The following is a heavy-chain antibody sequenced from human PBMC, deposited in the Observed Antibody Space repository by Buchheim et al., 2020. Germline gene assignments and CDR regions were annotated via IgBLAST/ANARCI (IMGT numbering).Heavy chain of an antibody. V-gene: IGHV4-39*01. Sequence: QLQLQESGPGLVKPSETLSLTCTVSGGSISSSSYYWGWIRQPPGKGLEWIGSIYYSGSTYYNPSLKSRVTISVDTSKNQFSLKLSSVTAADTAVYYCARPMYYYDSSGYYPTGNWYFDLWGRGTL. CDR2: IYYSGST. J-gene: IGHJ2*01. CDR1: GGSISSSSYY. CDR3: ARPMYYYDSSGYYPTGNWYFDL. D-gene: IGHD3-22*01.